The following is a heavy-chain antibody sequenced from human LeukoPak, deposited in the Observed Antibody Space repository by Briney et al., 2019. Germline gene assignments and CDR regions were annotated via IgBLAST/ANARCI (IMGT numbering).Heavy chain of an antibody. D-gene: IGHD2-2*01. CDR2: IYYSGST. CDR1: GGSISSYY. V-gene: IGHV4-59*01. Sequence: SETLSLTCTVSGGSISSYYWSWIRQPPGKGLEWLGYIYYSGSTNYNPSLKSRVTISVDTSKNQFSLKLSSVTAADTAVYYCARDHRPYQLLPKDTNWFDPWGQGTLVTVSS. CDR3: ARDHRPYQLLPKDTNWFDP. J-gene: IGHJ5*02.